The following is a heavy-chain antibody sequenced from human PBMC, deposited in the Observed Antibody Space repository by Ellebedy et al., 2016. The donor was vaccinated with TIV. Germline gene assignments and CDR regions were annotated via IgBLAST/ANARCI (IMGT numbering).Heavy chain of an antibody. D-gene: IGHD3-16*01. Sequence: SQTLSLTCVISGDSVSTDIGWNWIRQSPSRDLKWLGRTYYRSKWNNDYAVSLKSRITINPDTSKNQFSLQLNSVTPEDTAVYYCARGWFGSGMGVWGQGTTVTVSS. CDR3: ARGWFGSGMGV. V-gene: IGHV6-1*01. J-gene: IGHJ6*02. CDR2: TYYRSKWNN. CDR1: GDSVSTDIG.